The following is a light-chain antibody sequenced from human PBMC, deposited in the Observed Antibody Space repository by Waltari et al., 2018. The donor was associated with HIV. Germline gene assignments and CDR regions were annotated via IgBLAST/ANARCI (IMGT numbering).Light chain of an antibody. V-gene: IGLV3-1*01. CDR1: KLGDKY. J-gene: IGLJ2*01. CDR3: QAWDSSTPKV. Sequence: SYELTQPPSVSVSPGQTASITCSGDKLGDKYTCWYQQKPGQSPVLVIYKDSKRPSGIPERFSGPNSGNTATLTISGTQAMDEADYYCQAWDSSTPKVFGGGTKLTVL. CDR2: KDS.